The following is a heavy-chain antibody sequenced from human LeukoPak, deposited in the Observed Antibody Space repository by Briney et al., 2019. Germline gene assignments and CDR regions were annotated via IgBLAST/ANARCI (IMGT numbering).Heavy chain of an antibody. CDR2: IRYDGSNE. CDR1: GSTLSSYG. CDR3: AKDTGRDFDY. V-gene: IGHV3-30*02. Sequence: SGGSLRLSCAASGSTLSSYGMHWVRQAPGKGLEWVAFIRYDGSNEYYADSVKGRFTISRDNSKNTLDLQMNSLRAEDTAVYYCAKDTGRDFDYWGQGTLVTVSS. J-gene: IGHJ4*02. D-gene: IGHD2-8*02.